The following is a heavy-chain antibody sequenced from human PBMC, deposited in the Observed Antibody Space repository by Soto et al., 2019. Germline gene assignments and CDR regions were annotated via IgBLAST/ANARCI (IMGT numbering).Heavy chain of an antibody. CDR3: AKDIIGLKYSYGDDAFDI. J-gene: IGHJ3*02. Sequence: GGSLRLSCAASGFTFDDYAMHWVRQAPGKGLEWVSLISWDGGSTYYADSVKGRFTISRDNSKNYLYLQMNSLRAEDTDLYYCAKDIIGLKYSYGDDAFDIWGQGTMVTVSS. CDR2: ISWDGGST. CDR1: GFTFDDYA. D-gene: IGHD5-18*01. V-gene: IGHV3-43D*03.